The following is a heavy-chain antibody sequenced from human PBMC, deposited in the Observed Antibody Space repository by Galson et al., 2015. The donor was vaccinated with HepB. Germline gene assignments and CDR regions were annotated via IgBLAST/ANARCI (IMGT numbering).Heavy chain of an antibody. CDR1: GFSLSTSGVG. J-gene: IGHJ5*02. CDR2: IYWDDDK. CDR3: AHRRGTLPSSTSCWFDP. Sequence: PALVKPTQTLTLTCTFSGFSLSTSGVGMGWIRQPPGKALEWLALIYWDDDKRYSPSLKSRLTITKDTSKNQVVLTMTNMDPVDTATYYCAHRRGTLPSSTSCWFDPWGQGTLVTVSS. V-gene: IGHV2-5*02. D-gene: IGHD2-2*01.